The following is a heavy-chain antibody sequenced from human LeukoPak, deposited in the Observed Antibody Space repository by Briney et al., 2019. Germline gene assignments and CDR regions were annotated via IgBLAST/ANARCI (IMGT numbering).Heavy chain of an antibody. CDR2: ISKGSGYI. CDR3: VRDLGRESIFDY. J-gene: IGHJ4*02. V-gene: IGHV3-21*01. CDR1: GFSFSDYS. D-gene: IGHD7-27*01. Sequence: PGGSLTLSCAASGFSFSDYSLNWVRQAPGKGLEWVSSISKGSGYIYYTDSVKGRITISRDNAKNSLFLQMNSLRAEDTAVYYCVRDLGRESIFDYWGQGTLVTVSS.